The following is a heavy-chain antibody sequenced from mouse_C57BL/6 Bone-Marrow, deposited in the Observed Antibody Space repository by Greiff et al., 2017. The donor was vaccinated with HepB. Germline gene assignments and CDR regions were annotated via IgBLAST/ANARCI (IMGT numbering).Heavy chain of an antibody. V-gene: IGHV1-15*01. Sequence: QVQLQQSGAELVRPGASVTLSCKASGYTFTDYEMHWVKQTPVHGLEWIGAIDPETGGTSYNQKFKGKATLTVDKSSSTAYMELRSLTSEDSAVYYCARPYYYGSRYYAMDYWGQGTSVTVSS. CDR2: IDPETGGT. CDR1: GYTFTDYE. CDR3: ARPYYYGSRYYAMDY. D-gene: IGHD1-1*01. J-gene: IGHJ4*01.